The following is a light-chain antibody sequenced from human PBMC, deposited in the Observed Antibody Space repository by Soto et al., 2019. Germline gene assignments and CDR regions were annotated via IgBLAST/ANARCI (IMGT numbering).Light chain of an antibody. Sequence: DIVMTQSPDSLAVSLGERATINCKSSQSVLYSSNNRNYLAWYQQKPGQPPKLLIYWASTREFGVPDRFSGSGSGTDFTLTISSLQAEDVAVYYCQQYYSTPLTFGGGPKVEI. CDR1: QSVLYSSNNRNY. CDR2: WAS. CDR3: QQYYSTPLT. V-gene: IGKV4-1*01. J-gene: IGKJ4*01.